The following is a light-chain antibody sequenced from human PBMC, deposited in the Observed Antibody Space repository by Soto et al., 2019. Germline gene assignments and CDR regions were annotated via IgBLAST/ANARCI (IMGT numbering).Light chain of an antibody. Sequence: EIVLTQSPGTLSLSPGERATLSCRASQSVTSTYLTWYQQKPGQAPRLLIHGTSNGATGIPDRFSGSGSGTDFTLTISRLEPEDFAVYYCQQYGSSPGYSFGQGTKLEIK. J-gene: IGKJ2*03. V-gene: IGKV3-20*01. CDR1: QSVTSTY. CDR3: QQYGSSPGYS. CDR2: GTS.